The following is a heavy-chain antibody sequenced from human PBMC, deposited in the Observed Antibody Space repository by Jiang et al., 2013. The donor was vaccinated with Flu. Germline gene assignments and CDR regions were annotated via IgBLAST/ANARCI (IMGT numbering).Heavy chain of an antibody. CDR2: IYYSGST. D-gene: IGHD2-2*01. V-gene: IGHV4-39*01. Sequence: GSGLVKPSETLSLTCTVSGGSISSSSYYWGWIRQPPGKGLEWIGSIYYSGSTYYNPSLKSRVTISVDTSKNQFSLKLSSVTAADTAVYYCARYCSSTSCLSHFDYWGQGTLVTVSS. CDR3: ARYCSSTSCLSHFDY. CDR1: GGSISSSSYY. J-gene: IGHJ4*02.